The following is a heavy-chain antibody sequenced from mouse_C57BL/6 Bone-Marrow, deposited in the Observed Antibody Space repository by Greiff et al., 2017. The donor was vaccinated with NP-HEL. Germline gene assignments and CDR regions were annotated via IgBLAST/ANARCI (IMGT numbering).Heavy chain of an antibody. J-gene: IGHJ3*01. CDR1: GYSITSGYY. CDR3: ASDGYYGGAY. Sequence: EVQLQESGPGLVKPSQSLSLTCSVTGYSITSGYYWNWIRQFPGNKLEWMGYISYDGSNNYNPSLKNRISITRDTSKNQFFLKLNSVTTEDTATYYCASDGYYGGAYWGQGTLVTVSA. V-gene: IGHV3-6*01. D-gene: IGHD2-3*01. CDR2: ISYDGSN.